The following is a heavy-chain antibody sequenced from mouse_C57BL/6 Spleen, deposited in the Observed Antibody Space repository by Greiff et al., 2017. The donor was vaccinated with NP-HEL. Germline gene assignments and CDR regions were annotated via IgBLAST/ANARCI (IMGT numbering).Heavy chain of an antibody. CDR2: INPGSGGT. V-gene: IGHV1-54*01. Sequence: VQLQQSGAELVRPGTSVKVSCKASGYAFTNYLIEWVKQRPGQGLEWIGVINPGSGGTNYNEKFKGKATLTADKSSSTASMQLSSLTSEDSAVYFCARGEDYGSSERYYFDYWGQGTTLTVSS. D-gene: IGHD1-1*01. J-gene: IGHJ2*01. CDR1: GYAFTNYL. CDR3: ARGEDYGSSERYYFDY.